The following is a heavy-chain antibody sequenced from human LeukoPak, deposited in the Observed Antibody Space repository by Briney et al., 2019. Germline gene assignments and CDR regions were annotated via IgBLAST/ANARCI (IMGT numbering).Heavy chain of an antibody. CDR1: GYTFTGYY. J-gene: IGHJ4*02. V-gene: IGHV1-2*02. Sequence: GASVKVSCKASGYTFTGYYMHWVRQAPGQGLEWMGWINPNSGGTNYAQKFQGRVTMTRDTSISTAYMELSRLRSDDTAVYYCARTITMRVVVIPRVPFDYWGQGTLVTGSS. CDR3: ARTITMRVVVIPRVPFDY. CDR2: INPNSGGT. D-gene: IGHD3-22*01.